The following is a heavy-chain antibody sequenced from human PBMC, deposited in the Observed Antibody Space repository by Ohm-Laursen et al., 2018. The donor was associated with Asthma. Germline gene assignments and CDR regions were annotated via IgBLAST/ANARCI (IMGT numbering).Heavy chain of an antibody. D-gene: IGHD6-13*01. CDR1: GFTFSSYA. Sequence: SLRLSCAASGFTFSSYAMSWVRQAPGKGLEWVSAISGSGGSTYYADSVKGRFTISRDNSKNTLYLQMNSLRAEDTAVYYCAKLRGYSSSLEDVWGQGTTVTVSS. CDR2: ISGSGGST. J-gene: IGHJ6*02. V-gene: IGHV3-23*01. CDR3: AKLRGYSSSLEDV.